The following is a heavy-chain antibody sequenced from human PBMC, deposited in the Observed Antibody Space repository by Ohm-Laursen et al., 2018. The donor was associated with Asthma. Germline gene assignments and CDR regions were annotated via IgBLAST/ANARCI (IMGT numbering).Heavy chain of an antibody. D-gene: IGHD6-13*01. CDR2: ISYDGSNK. CDR1: GFTFSSYG. V-gene: IGHV3-30*18. Sequence: SLRLSCTASGFTFSSYGMHWVRQAPGKGLEWVAVISYDGSNKYYADSVKGRFTISRDNSKNTLYLQMNSLRAEDTAVYYCAKDLVAAAGLYYYGMDVWGQGTTVTVSS. J-gene: IGHJ6*02. CDR3: AKDLVAAAGLYYYGMDV.